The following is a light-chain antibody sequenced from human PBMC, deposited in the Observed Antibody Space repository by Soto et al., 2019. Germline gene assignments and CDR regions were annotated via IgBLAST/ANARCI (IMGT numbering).Light chain of an antibody. V-gene: IGLV3-1*01. J-gene: IGLJ2*01. CDR3: QEWDSSTVV. Sequence: SYELTQPPSVSVSQGQTASITCSGYKLGDKYACWYQQKPDQSTVLVIYQDSKRPSGIPERFSGSNSGNTATLTISGTQAMDEADYYCQEWDSSTVVFGGGTKLTVL. CDR1: KLGDKY. CDR2: QDS.